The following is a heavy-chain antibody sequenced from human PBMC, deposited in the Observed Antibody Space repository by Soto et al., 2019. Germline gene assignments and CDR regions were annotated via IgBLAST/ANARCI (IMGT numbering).Heavy chain of an antibody. J-gene: IGHJ6*02. V-gene: IGHV4-31*03. CDR3: ARDRGYSYGPGYYYYGMDV. CDR2: IYYSGST. CDR1: GGSISSGGYY. Sequence: QVQLQESGPGLVKPSQTLSLTCTVSGGSISSGGYYWSWIRQHPGKGLEWIGYIYYSGSTYYNPSLKSRVTISVDTSKNQFSLKLSSVTAADTAVYCCARDRGYSYGPGYYYYGMDVWGQGTTVTVSS. D-gene: IGHD5-18*01.